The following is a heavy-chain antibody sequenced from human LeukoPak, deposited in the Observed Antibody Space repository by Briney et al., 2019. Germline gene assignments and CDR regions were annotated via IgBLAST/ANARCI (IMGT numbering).Heavy chain of an antibody. CDR1: GSTFDNYA. J-gene: IGHJ4*02. CDR3: EVGNFDY. D-gene: IGHD1-26*01. CDR2: ISGSGGNT. Sequence: PGGSLRLSCEASGSTFDNYAMSWVRQAPGKGLEWVSAISGSGGNTYYADSVKGRFTISRDNSKNTLYLQMNSLRAEDTAVYYCEVGNFDYWGQGTLVTVSS. V-gene: IGHV3-23*01.